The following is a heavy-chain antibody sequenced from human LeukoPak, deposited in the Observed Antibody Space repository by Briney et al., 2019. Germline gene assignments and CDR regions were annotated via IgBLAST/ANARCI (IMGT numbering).Heavy chain of an antibody. V-gene: IGHV3-53*05. CDR3: VKGYCSGGSCRVDFDP. J-gene: IGHJ5*02. CDR2: IYSGDST. CDR1: GFTVSYND. D-gene: IGHD2-15*01. Sequence: GGSLRLSCEASGFTVSYNDMSWVRQAPGKGLEWVSVIYSGDSTDYADSVKGRFTISRDNSKNTLYLQMSSLRTEDTAVYYCVKGYCSGGSCRVDFDPWGQGTLVTVSS.